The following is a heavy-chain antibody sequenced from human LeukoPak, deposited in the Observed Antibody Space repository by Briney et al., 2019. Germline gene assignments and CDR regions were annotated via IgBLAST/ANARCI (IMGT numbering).Heavy chain of an antibody. J-gene: IGHJ6*03. Sequence: PSETLSLTCAVYGGSFSGYYWSWIRQPPGKGLEWIGEINHSGSTNYNPSLKSRVTISVDTSKNQFSLKLSSVTAADTAVYYCAREAAAYYGSGSFRTYHYYYYMDVWGEGTTVTVSS. D-gene: IGHD3-10*01. V-gene: IGHV4-34*01. CDR2: INHSGST. CDR1: GGSFSGYY. CDR3: AREAAAYYGSGSFRTYHYYYYMDV.